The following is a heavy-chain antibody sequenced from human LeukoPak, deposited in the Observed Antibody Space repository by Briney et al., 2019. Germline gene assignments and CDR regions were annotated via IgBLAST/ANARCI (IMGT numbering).Heavy chain of an antibody. Sequence: GGSLRLSCAASGFTFSSYSMNWVRQAPGKGLEWVSVIYSGGSTYYADSVKGRFTISRDNSKNTLYLQMNSLRAEDTAVYYCARDASITMVRGAPPRYYGMDVWGQGTTVTVSS. CDR1: GFTFSSYS. D-gene: IGHD3-10*01. CDR3: ARDASITMVRGAPPRYYGMDV. CDR2: IYSGGST. J-gene: IGHJ6*02. V-gene: IGHV3-66*01.